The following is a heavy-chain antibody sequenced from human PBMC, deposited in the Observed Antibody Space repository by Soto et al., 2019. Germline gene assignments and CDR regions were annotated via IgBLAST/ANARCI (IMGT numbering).Heavy chain of an antibody. J-gene: IGHJ6*02. Sequence: EASVKVSCKASGGTFSSYAISWVRQAPGQGLEWMGGIIPIFGTANYAQKFQGRVTITADESTSTAYMELSSLRSEDTAVYYCARAWRDIVLVPAAIPPYYYYYGMDVWGQGTTVTVSS. CDR2: IIPIFGTA. CDR1: GGTFSSYA. V-gene: IGHV1-69*13. D-gene: IGHD2-2*02. CDR3: ARAWRDIVLVPAAIPPYYYYYGMDV.